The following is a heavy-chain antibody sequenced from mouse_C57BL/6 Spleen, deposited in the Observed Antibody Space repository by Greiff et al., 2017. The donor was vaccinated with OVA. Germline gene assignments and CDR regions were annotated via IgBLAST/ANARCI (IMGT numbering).Heavy chain of an antibody. D-gene: IGHD2-2*01. J-gene: IGHJ3*01. V-gene: IGHV1-55*01. CDR2: ISPGSGST. CDR1: GYTFTSYW. CDR3: AIKVYGYDEGFAY. Sequence: VQLQQPGAELVKPGASVKLSCTASGYTFTSYWITWVQQRPGQGLEWIGDISPGSGSTYYNEKFKGKATLTGDTSSSTAYMQLSSLISEDSAVYYCAIKVYGYDEGFAYWGQGTLVTVSS.